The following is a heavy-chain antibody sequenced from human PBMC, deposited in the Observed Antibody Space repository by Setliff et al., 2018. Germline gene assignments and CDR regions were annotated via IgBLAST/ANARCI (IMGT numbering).Heavy chain of an antibody. CDR1: GYTFTSYA. V-gene: IGHV1-46*01. J-gene: IGHJ4*02. D-gene: IGHD6-13*01. CDR3: AIAYSSSWDFDY. Sequence: ASVKVSCKASGYTFTSYAMNWVRQAPGQGLEWMGIINPSGGSTSYAQKFQGRVTMTEDTSTDTAYMELSSLRSEDTAVYYCAIAYSSSWDFDYWGQGTLVTVSS. CDR2: INPSGGST.